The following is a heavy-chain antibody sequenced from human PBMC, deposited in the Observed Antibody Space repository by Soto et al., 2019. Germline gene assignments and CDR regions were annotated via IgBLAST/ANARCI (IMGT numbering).Heavy chain of an antibody. D-gene: IGHD3-16*01. CDR1: GGTFSSYA. Sequence: QVQLVQSGAEVKKPGSSVKVSCKASGGTFSSYAISWVRQAPGQGLEWMGGIIPIFGTANYAQKFQGRVTITADKSTSTAYMELSSLRSEDTAVYYCARGPRIARWGRVYYYYGMDVWGQGTTVTVSS. CDR3: ARGPRIARWGRVYYYYGMDV. CDR2: IIPIFGTA. J-gene: IGHJ6*02. V-gene: IGHV1-69*06.